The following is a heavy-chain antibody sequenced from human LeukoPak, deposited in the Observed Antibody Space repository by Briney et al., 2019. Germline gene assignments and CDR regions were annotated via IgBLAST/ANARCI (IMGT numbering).Heavy chain of an antibody. CDR1: GYTFTGYY. Sequence: ASVKVSCKASGYTFTGYYMHWVRQAPGQGLEWMGIINPSGASTSYAQKFQGRVTMTWDMSTSTVYMELSSLRSEDTAVYYCARDLAGTFWFHYYYMDVWGKGTTVTVSS. CDR3: ARDLAGTFWFHYYYMDV. D-gene: IGHD6-19*01. V-gene: IGHV1-46*01. CDR2: INPSGAST. J-gene: IGHJ6*03.